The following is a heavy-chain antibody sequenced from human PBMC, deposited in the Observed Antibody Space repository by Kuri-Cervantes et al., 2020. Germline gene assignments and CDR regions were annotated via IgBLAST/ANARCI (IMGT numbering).Heavy chain of an antibody. CDR1: GFTFSNAW. CDR3: TTESFYYYDSSGYYAFDI. J-gene: IGHJ3*02. D-gene: IGHD3-22*01. Sequence: GGSLRLSCAASGFTFSNAWMSWVRQAPGKGLEWVGRIKSKTDGGTTDYAAPVEGRFTISRDDSKNTLYLQMNSLKTEDTAVYYCTTESFYYYDSSGYYAFDIWGQGTMVTVSS. V-gene: IGHV3-15*01. CDR2: IKSKTDGGTT.